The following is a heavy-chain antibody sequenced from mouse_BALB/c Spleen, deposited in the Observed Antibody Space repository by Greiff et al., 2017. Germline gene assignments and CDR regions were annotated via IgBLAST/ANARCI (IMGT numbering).Heavy chain of an antibody. J-gene: IGHJ4*01. CDR3: ARWRYAMDY. V-gene: IGHV1-67*01. CDR1: GYTFTDYA. Sequence: VMLVESGPELVRPGVSVKISCKGSGYTFTDYAMHWVKQSHAKSLEWIGVISTYYGNTNYNQKFKGKATMTVDKSSSTAYMELARLTSEDSAIYYCARWRYAMDYWGQGTSVTVSS. CDR2: ISTYYGNT.